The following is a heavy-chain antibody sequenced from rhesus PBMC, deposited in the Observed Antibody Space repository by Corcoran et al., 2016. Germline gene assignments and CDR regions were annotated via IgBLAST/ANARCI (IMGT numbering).Heavy chain of an antibody. V-gene: IGHV4-65*01. CDR3: ARYTYGLDS. Sequence: QVQLQESGPGLVKPSETLSLTCAVSGGSVSSSNWWSWVRQSPGKGLEWIGYVSASRSSTYSTPSLKSRVTISTDTSKNQFSLKLSAVTAADTAVYYCARYTYGLDSWGQGVVVTVSS. CDR2: VSASRSST. D-gene: IGHD2-39*02. J-gene: IGHJ6*01. CDR1: GGSVSSSNW.